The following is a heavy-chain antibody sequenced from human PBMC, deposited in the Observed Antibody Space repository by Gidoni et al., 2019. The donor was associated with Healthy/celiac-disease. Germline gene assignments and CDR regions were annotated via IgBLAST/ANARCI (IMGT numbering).Heavy chain of an antibody. CDR1: GYTFTSYY. D-gene: IGHD4-17*01. CDR3: ARVREPTVTTCYFDY. CDR2: INPSGGST. V-gene: IGHV1-46*01. J-gene: IGHJ4*02. Sequence: QVQLVQSGAEVKKPGASVKVSCKASGYTFTSYYMHWVRQAPGQGLEWMGIINPSGGSTSYAQKFQGRVTMTRDTSTSTVYMELSSLRSEDTAVYYCARVREPTVTTCYFDYWGQGTLVTVSS.